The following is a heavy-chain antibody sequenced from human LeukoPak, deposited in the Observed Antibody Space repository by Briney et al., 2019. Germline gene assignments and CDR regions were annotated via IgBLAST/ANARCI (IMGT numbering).Heavy chain of an antibody. J-gene: IGHJ4*02. D-gene: IGHD3-10*01. CDR3: AKGTAFGDSYYFDY. Sequence: GRSLRLSCAASGFTFSSYGMHWVRQAPGKGLEWVAVISYDGSNKYYADSVKGRLTISRDNSKNTLYLQMNSLRAEDTAVYYCAKGTAFGDSYYFDYWGQGTLVTVSS. CDR2: ISYDGSNK. CDR1: GFTFSSYG. V-gene: IGHV3-30*18.